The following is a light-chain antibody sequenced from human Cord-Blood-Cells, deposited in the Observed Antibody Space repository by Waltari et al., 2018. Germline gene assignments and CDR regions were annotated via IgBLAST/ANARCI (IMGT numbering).Light chain of an antibody. CDR2: DAS. Sequence: EIVLTQSPATLSLSPGERATLSCKASQRVSSYLAWYQQKPGQAPRLLIDDASNRATGSPARFSGSGSGTDFTLTISSLEPEDFAVYYCQQRSNWITVGQGTRLEIK. V-gene: IGKV3-11*01. J-gene: IGKJ5*01. CDR3: QQRSNWIT. CDR1: QRVSSY.